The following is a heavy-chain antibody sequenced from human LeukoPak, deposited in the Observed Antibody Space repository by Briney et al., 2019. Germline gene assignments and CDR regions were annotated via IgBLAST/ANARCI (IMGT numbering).Heavy chain of an antibody. CDR1: GGSISSYY. D-gene: IGHD3-10*01. V-gene: IGHV4-59*08. J-gene: IGHJ3*02. Sequence: SETLSLTCTVSGGSISSYYWTWIRQPPGKGLEWIGYIYSSGSTNYNPSLKSRITISVDTSRNQFSLKLSSVTAADTAVYYCARGNYYFAFDIWGQGTMVTVSS. CDR3: ARGNYYFAFDI. CDR2: IYSSGST.